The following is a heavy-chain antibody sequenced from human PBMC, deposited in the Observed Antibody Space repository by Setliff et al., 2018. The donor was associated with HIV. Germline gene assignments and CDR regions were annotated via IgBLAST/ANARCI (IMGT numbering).Heavy chain of an antibody. CDR2: INHSGST. V-gene: IGHV4-34*01. CDR3: TRVGDTVVVPGVPLGAFDI. J-gene: IGHJ3*02. CDR1: GGSFSGYY. D-gene: IGHD2-2*01. Sequence: ASETLSLTCAVYGGSFSGYYWSWIRQPPGKGLEWIGEINHSGSTNYNPSLKSRVTISVDTSKNQFSLKLSSVTAADTAVYYCTRVGDTVVVPGVPLGAFDIWGQGTKVTVSS.